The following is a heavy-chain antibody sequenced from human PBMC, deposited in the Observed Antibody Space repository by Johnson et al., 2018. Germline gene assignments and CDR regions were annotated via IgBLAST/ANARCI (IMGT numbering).Heavy chain of an antibody. Sequence: QVQLVQSGGGVVKPGRSLRLSCAASGFTFSSYGMHWVRQATGKGLEWVAVISYDGSNKYFAASVKGRFTISRDNSKTTLYLQMNSLRAEDTAVYYWASRKSRPPYYMDVWGKGTTVTVSS. CDR1: GFTFSSYG. J-gene: IGHJ6*03. D-gene: IGHD6-6*01. CDR2: ISYDGSNK. CDR3: ASRKSRPPYYMDV. V-gene: IGHV3-30*03.